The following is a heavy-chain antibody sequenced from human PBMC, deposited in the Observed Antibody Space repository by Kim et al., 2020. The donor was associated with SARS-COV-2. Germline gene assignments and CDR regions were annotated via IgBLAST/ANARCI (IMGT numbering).Heavy chain of an antibody. CDR3: ATRSSGQWLGLDAFDI. CDR1: GYTFTSYA. J-gene: IGHJ3*02. D-gene: IGHD6-19*01. Sequence: ASVKVSCKASGYTFTSYAMHWVRQAPGQRLEWMGWINAGNGNTKYSQKFQGRVTITRDTSASTAYMELSSLRSEDTAVYYCATRSSGQWLGLDAFDIWGQGTMVTVSS. CDR2: INAGNGNT. V-gene: IGHV1-3*01.